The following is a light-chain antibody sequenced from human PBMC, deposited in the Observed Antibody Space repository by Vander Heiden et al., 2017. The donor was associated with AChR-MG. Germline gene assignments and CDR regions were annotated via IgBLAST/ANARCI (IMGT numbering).Light chain of an antibody. CDR3: SSYTSSSTPWV. V-gene: IGLV2-14*03. CDR1: SSDLGGYNF. CDR2: DVS. Sequence: QSALTQPASVSGSPGQSITISCTGTSSDLGGYNFVSWYQQPPGKAPKLIIYDVSNRPSGVSNRFSGSKSGNTASLTISGLRAEDEADYYCSSYTSSSTPWVFGGGTKLTGL. J-gene: IGLJ3*02.